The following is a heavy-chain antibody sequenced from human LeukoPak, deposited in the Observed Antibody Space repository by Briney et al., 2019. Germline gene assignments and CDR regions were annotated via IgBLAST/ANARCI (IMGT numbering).Heavy chain of an antibody. Sequence: GGSLRLSCAASGFTFSSYSMNWVRQAPGKGLEWVSSISSSSSYIYYADSVKGRFTISRDNAKNSLYLQMNSLRAEDTAVYYCAREHSPKDIVVVPAAIDFDYWGQGTLVTVSS. D-gene: IGHD2-2*01. V-gene: IGHV3-21*01. CDR2: ISSSSSYI. CDR1: GFTFSSYS. J-gene: IGHJ4*02. CDR3: AREHSPKDIVVVPAAIDFDY.